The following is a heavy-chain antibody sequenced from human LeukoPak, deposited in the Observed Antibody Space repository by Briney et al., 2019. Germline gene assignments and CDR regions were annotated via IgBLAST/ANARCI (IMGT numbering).Heavy chain of an antibody. D-gene: IGHD5-24*01. CDR2: MNPNSGNT. V-gene: IGHV1-8*01. Sequence: RASVTVSCKASGYTFTSYDINWVRQATGQGLEWMGWMNPNSGNTGYAQKFQGRVTMTRNTSISTAYMELSSLRSEDTAVYYCARIVEMATDDDYWGQGTLVTVSS. J-gene: IGHJ4*02. CDR1: GYTFTSYD. CDR3: ARIVEMATDDDY.